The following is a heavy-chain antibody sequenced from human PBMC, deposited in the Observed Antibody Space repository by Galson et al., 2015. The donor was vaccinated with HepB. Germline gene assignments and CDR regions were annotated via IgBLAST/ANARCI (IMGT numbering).Heavy chain of an antibody. CDR3: TTAQDPPTRITTFGVVIFRADAFDI. D-gene: IGHD3-3*01. Sequence: SLRLSCAASGLTFTNAWMTWVRQAPGKGLEWVGRIKSKAEGGTRDYAVPVKGRFTISRDDSKDTLYLQMNSLKTEDTAVYYCTTAQDPPTRITTFGVVIFRADAFDIWGQGTMVTVSS. CDR1: GLTFTNAW. V-gene: IGHV3-15*01. J-gene: IGHJ3*02. CDR2: IKSKAEGGTR.